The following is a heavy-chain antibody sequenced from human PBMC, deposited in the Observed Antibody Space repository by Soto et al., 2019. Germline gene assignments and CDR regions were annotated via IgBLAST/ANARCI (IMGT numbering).Heavy chain of an antibody. CDR3: ARGGWYSFDS. CDR2: IKGDGSAK. CDR1: GFTFSSYW. Sequence: EVQVVESGGGLVQPGGSLRLSCAASGFTFSSYWMRWVRQAPGKGLEWVADIKGDGSAKNYVDSLKGRFTISRDNAKKSLYLQRDGVRAEDAAVYYGARGGWYSFDSWGQGTLVAVSS. D-gene: IGHD6-19*01. V-gene: IGHV3-7*01. J-gene: IGHJ4*02.